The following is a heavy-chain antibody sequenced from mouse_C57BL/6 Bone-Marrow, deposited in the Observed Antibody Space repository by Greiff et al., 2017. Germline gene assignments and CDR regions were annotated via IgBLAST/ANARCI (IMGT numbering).Heavy chain of an antibody. CDR1: GYTFTDYY. Sequence: EVQLQQSGPELVKPGASVKISCKASGYTFTDYYMNWVKQSHGKSLEWIGDINPNNGGTSYNQKFKGKATLTVDKSSSTAYMELRSLTSEDSAVYYCARGCLLWLGDYAMDYWGQGTSVTVSS. CDR2: INPNNGGT. V-gene: IGHV1-26*01. J-gene: IGHJ4*01. CDR3: ARGCLLWLGDYAMDY. D-gene: IGHD2-9*01.